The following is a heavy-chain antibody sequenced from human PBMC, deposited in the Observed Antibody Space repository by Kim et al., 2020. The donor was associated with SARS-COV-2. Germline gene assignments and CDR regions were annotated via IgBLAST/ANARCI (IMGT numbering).Heavy chain of an antibody. J-gene: IGHJ4*02. CDR3: ARDLTIAAAATDY. V-gene: IGHV1-3*01. Sequence: YSQKFQGRVTITRDTSASTAYMELSSLRSEDTAVYYCARDLTIAAAATDYWGQGTLVTVSS. D-gene: IGHD6-13*01.